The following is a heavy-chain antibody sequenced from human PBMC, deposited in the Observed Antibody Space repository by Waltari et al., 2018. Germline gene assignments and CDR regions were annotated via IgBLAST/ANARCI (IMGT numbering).Heavy chain of an antibody. V-gene: IGHV4-61*09. CDR1: GGSISSGSYY. J-gene: IGHJ4*02. CDR2: IYTSGIT. CDR3: ARGSVLGDYFDY. D-gene: IGHD3-16*01. Sequence: QVQLQESGPGLVKPSQTLSLTCSVSGGSISSGSYYWTWIRQPAGKPLEWSGHIYTSGITKYNPSLKSRVTISVDTSNNQFSLKLSSVTAADTAVYYCARGSVLGDYFDYWGQGTLVTVSS.